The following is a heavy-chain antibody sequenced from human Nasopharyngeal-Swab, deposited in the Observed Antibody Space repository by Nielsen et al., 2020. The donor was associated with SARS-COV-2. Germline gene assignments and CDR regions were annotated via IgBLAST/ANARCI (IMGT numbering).Heavy chain of an antibody. V-gene: IGHV3-23*03. Sequence: GESLKISCAASGFTFSSYAMSWVRQAPGKGLEWVSVIYSGGSSTYYADSVKGRFTISRDNSKNTLYLQMNSLRAEDTAVYFCARDLSWNFDYWGQGTLITVSS. J-gene: IGHJ4*02. CDR1: GFTFSSYA. CDR3: ARDLSWNFDY. D-gene: IGHD6-13*01. CDR2: IYSGGSST.